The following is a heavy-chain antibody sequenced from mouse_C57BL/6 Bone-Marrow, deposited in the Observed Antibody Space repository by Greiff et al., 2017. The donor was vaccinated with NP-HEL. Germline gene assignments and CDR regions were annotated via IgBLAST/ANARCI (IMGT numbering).Heavy chain of an antibody. J-gene: IGHJ2*01. CDR3: TAYGKVFDY. CDR1: GFNIKDDY. CDR2: IDPENGDT. D-gene: IGHD2-1*01. V-gene: IGHV14-4*01. Sequence: VQLQQSGAELVRPGASVKLSCTASGFNIKDDYMHWVKQRPEQGLEWIGWIDPENGDTEYASKFHGQATITADTSSNTAYLPLSSLTSDDTAVYYCTAYGKVFDYWGQGTTLTVSS.